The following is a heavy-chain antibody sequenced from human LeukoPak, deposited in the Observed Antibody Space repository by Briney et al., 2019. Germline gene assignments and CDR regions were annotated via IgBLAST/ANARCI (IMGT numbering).Heavy chain of an antibody. J-gene: IGHJ5*02. CDR3: AREGEGVSPWFDP. V-gene: IGHV4-31*03. CDR1: GGSISSGGYY. Sequence: SETLSLTCTVSGGSISSGGYYWSWIRQHPGKGLEWIGYIYYSGSTYYNPSLKSRVTISVDTSKNRFSLKLSSVTAADTAVYYCAREGEGVSPWFDPWGQGTLVTVSS. CDR2: IYYSGST. D-gene: IGHD3-16*01.